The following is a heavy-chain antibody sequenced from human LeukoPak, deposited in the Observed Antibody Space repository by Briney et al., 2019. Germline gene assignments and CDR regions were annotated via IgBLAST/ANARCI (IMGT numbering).Heavy chain of an antibody. D-gene: IGHD3-22*01. Sequence: PSETLSLTCAVYGGSFSGYYWSWIRQPPGKGLEWIGYIYYSGSTNYNPSLKSRVTISVDTSKNQFSLKLSSVTAADTAVYYCARLKKSRYDSSGPTVAFDYWGQGTLVTVSS. CDR2: IYYSGST. CDR1: GGSFSGYY. CDR3: ARLKKSRYDSSGPTVAFDY. V-gene: IGHV4-59*08. J-gene: IGHJ4*02.